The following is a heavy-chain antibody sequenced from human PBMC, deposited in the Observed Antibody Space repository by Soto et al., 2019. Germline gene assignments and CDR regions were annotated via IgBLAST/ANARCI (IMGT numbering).Heavy chain of an antibody. CDR3: AKDVGRAVAGPSYSGY. CDR1: GFTFSSYA. J-gene: IGHJ4*02. D-gene: IGHD6-19*01. CDR2: ISGNGGRT. V-gene: IGHV3-23*01. Sequence: GVSLRLSCAASGFTFSSYAMSWVRQAPGKGLEWVAGISGNGGRTFYADSVKGRFAVSRDNSKNTLYLQINNLGAEDTAVYYSAKDVGRAVAGPSYSGYWGQGTLVTVSS.